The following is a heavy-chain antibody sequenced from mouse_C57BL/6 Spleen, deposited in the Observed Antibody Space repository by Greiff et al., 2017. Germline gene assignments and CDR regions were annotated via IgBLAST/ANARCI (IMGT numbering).Heavy chain of an antibody. Sequence: EVMLVESGGGLVKPGGSLTLSCAASGFTFSSYTMSWVRQTPEKRLEWVATISGGGGNTYYPDSVKGRFTISRDNAKNTLYLQMSSLRSEDTALYYCARQPYDGGYAMDYWGQGTSVTVSS. CDR1: GFTFSSYT. J-gene: IGHJ4*01. D-gene: IGHD2-3*01. CDR2: ISGGGGNT. CDR3: ARQPYDGGYAMDY. V-gene: IGHV5-9*01.